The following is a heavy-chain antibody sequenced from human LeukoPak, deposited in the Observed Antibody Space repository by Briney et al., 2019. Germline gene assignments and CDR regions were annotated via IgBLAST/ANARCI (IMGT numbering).Heavy chain of an antibody. CDR1: GGSISSYY. D-gene: IGHD3-3*01. CDR3: ARGRSGLRFLEWLF. Sequence: PSETLSLTCTVSGGSISSYYWSWIRQPPGKGLEWIGYIYYSGSTNYNPSLKSRVTISVDTSKNQFSLKLSSVTAADTAVYYCARGRSGLRFLEWLFWGQGTLVTVSS. J-gene: IGHJ4*02. V-gene: IGHV4-59*01. CDR2: IYYSGST.